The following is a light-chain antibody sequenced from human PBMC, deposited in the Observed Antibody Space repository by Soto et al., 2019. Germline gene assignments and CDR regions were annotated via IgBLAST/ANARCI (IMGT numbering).Light chain of an antibody. CDR3: CSYAGSSTFD. CDR2: EGS. J-gene: IGLJ1*01. V-gene: IGLV2-23*03. CDR1: SSDVGSYNL. Sequence: QSALTQPASVSGSPGQSITISCTGTSSDVGSYNLVSWYQQHPGKAPKLMIYEGSKRPSGVSNRLSGSKSGNTASLTISGLQAEDEADYYCCSYAGSSTFDFGTGTKVTVL.